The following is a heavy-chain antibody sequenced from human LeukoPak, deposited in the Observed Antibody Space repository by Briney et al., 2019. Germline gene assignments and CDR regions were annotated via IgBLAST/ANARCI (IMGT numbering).Heavy chain of an antibody. CDR1: GFTFSSFY. J-gene: IGHJ4*02. Sequence: GGSLRLSCAASGFTFSSFYMSWVRQAPGKGLEWISSISSTSSYMYYADSVEGRFTISRDNAKNSLYLQMNSLRAEDTAVYYCARDGGVSGYDLLDYWGQGTLVTVSS. CDR3: ARDGGVSGYDLLDY. D-gene: IGHD5-12*01. V-gene: IGHV3-21*01. CDR2: ISSTSSYM.